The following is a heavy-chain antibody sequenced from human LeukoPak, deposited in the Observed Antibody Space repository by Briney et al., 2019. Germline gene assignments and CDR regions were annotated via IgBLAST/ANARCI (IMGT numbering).Heavy chain of an antibody. CDR1: GFTFGDYA. CDR3: TRYYYDSSGYYQGHYFDY. D-gene: IGHD3-22*01. J-gene: IGHJ4*02. Sequence: GGSLRLSCTASGFTFGDYAMSWVRQAPGKGLEWVGFIRSKAYGGTTEYAASVKGRFTISRDDSKSIAYLQMNSLKTEDTAVYYCTRYYYDSSGYYQGHYFDYWGQGTLVTVSS. V-gene: IGHV3-49*04. CDR2: IRSKAYGGTT.